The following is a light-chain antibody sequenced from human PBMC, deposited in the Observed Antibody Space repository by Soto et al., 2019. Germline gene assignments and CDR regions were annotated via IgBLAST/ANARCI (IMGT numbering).Light chain of an antibody. CDR2: KAS. Sequence: DIQLPQSLSTLSGSLADGVAIXLEAGTTIXXASQTISSWLAWYQQKPGKAPKLLIYKASTLKSGVPSRFSGSGSGTEFTLTISSLQPDDFATYYCQHYNSYSEAFGQGTKVDI. CDR3: QHYNSYSEA. J-gene: IGKJ1*01. CDR1: QTISSW. V-gene: IGKV1-5*03.